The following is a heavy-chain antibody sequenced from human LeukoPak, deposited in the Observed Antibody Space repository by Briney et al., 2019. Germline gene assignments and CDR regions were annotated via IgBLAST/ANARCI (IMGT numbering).Heavy chain of an antibody. D-gene: IGHD3-9*01. CDR2: ISSSGSTI. Sequence: GGSLRLSCAASGFTFSSYCMTWVRQAPGKGLEWVSYISSSGSTIYYAASVKGRFTISRDNAKNSLYLQMNSLRAEDTAVYYCARLQDILTGYYYFDYWGQGTLVTVSS. V-gene: IGHV3-48*03. J-gene: IGHJ4*02. CDR1: GFTFSSYC. CDR3: ARLQDILTGYYYFDY.